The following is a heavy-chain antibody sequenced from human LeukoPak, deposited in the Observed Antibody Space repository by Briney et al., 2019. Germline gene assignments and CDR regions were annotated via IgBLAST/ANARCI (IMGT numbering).Heavy chain of an antibody. Sequence: GGSLRLSCAASGFTFSSYGMHWVRQAPGKGLEWVAVISYDGSNKYYADSVKGRFTISRDNSKNTLYLQMNSLRAEDTAVNYCAKEQSIAARPAFDYWGQGTLVTVSS. D-gene: IGHD6-6*01. V-gene: IGHV3-30*18. CDR1: GFTFSSYG. J-gene: IGHJ4*02. CDR3: AKEQSIAARPAFDY. CDR2: ISYDGSNK.